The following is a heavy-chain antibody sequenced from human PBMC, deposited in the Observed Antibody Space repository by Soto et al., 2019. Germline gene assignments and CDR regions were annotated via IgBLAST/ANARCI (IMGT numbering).Heavy chain of an antibody. CDR1: GGSISSYY. CDR2: IYYSGST. Sequence: QVQLQESGPGLVKPSETLSLTCTVSGGSISSYYWSWIRQPPGKGLEWIGYIYYSGSTNYNPSLKSRVTISVDTSKNQFSLKLSSVTAADTAVYYCATGYYDFWSGDYYYYYMDVWGKGTTVTVSS. CDR3: ATGYYDFWSGDYYYYYMDV. D-gene: IGHD3-3*01. V-gene: IGHV4-59*01. J-gene: IGHJ6*03.